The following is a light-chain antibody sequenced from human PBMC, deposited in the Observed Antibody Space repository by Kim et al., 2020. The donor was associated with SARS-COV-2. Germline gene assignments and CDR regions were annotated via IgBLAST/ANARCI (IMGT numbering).Light chain of an antibody. Sequence: IVMTQSPATLSVSPGERATLSCRASQNINSDLAWYQLRPGQIPRLLIYGASNRATGIPPRFIGSGSGTEFTLTISSLQSEDFAVYYCQQYNKWPPKYTFGQGTKLEIK. CDR2: GAS. V-gene: IGKV3-15*01. J-gene: IGKJ2*01. CDR3: QQYNKWPPKYT. CDR1: QNINSD.